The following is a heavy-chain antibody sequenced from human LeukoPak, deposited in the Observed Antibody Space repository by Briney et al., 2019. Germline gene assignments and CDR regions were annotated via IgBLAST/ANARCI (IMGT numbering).Heavy chain of an antibody. J-gene: IGHJ4*02. CDR1: GSTFSSYA. V-gene: IGHV3-23*01. Sequence: GGSLRLSCAASGSTFSSYAMSWVRQAPGKGLEWVSAISGSGGSTYYADSVKGRFTISRDNSKNTLYLQMNSLRAEDTAVYYCAKDPHDYGDYDYWGQGTLVTVSS. CDR3: AKDPHDYGDYDY. CDR2: ISGSGGST. D-gene: IGHD4-17*01.